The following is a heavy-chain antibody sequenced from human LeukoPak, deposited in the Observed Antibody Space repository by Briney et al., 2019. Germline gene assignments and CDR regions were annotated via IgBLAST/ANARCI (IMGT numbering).Heavy chain of an antibody. Sequence: ASVKVSCKTSGYSFTSYNLHWVRQAPGQRLEWMGIIKPSGGNTNYAQKLQGRVTMTTDTSTSTAYMELRSLRSDDTAVYYCARDRGRYSSSSSDYWGQGTLVTVSS. CDR3: ARDRGRYSSSSSDY. CDR1: GYSFTSYN. V-gene: IGHV1-46*01. CDR2: IKPSGGNT. D-gene: IGHD6-6*01. J-gene: IGHJ4*02.